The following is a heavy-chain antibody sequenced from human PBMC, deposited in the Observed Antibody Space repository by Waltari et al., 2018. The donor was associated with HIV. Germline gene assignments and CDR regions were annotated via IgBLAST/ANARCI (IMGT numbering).Heavy chain of an antibody. J-gene: IGHJ6*02. Sequence: QGQLVESGGGVVQPGGSLRLSCAAAGFSFSISGMHWVRQAPGKGFEWVTLRRYDGNTKEHADSVKCRFTISRDNSKNTLYLKMSSMRAEDTDVYYCAKELRSGYSYYYYGMGVWGQGTTVTVSS. CDR2: RRYDGNTK. CDR3: AKELRSGYSYYYYGMGV. D-gene: IGHD2-15*01. V-gene: IGHV3-30*02. CDR1: GFSFSISG.